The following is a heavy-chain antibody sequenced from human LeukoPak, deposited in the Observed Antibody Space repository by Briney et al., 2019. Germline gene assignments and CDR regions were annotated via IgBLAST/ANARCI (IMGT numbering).Heavy chain of an antibody. D-gene: IGHD6-19*01. V-gene: IGHV3-23*01. Sequence: GGSLRLSCAASGFTFSSYAMSWVRQAPGKGLEWVSAISGSGGSTYYADSVKGRFTISRDNPKNTLYLQMNSLRAEDTAVYYCAKCCSSGWYNWFDPWGQGTLVTVSS. J-gene: IGHJ5*02. CDR1: GFTFSSYA. CDR3: AKCCSSGWYNWFDP. CDR2: ISGSGGST.